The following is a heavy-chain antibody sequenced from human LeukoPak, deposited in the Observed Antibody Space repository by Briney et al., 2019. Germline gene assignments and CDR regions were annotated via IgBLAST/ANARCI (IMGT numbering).Heavy chain of an antibody. CDR3: ARDQGIYNHRIIDS. J-gene: IGHJ4*02. V-gene: IGHV1-18*01. CDR2: ISAYNGNT. Sequence: GASVKVSCKSSGYTFSSYGIIWVRQAPGQGLEWMGWISAYNGNTNFAQEFQGRVTMTTDTSTSTASMELRSLRSDDTAVYYCARDQGIYNHRIIDSWGQGTLVTVSS. CDR1: GYTFSSYG. D-gene: IGHD5-12*01.